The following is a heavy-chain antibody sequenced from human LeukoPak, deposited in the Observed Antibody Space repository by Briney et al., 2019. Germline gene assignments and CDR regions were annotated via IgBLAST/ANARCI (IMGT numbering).Heavy chain of an antibody. V-gene: IGHV3-21*01. Sequence: GGSLRLSCAASGFTFSSYSMNWVRQAPGKGLEWVSSISSGSSYIYYADSVKGRFTISRDNAKNSLYLQMNSLRAEDTAVYYCARNRDDFWSGYWVTWGQGTLVTVSS. CDR2: ISSGSSYI. D-gene: IGHD3-3*01. CDR1: GFTFSSYS. CDR3: ARNRDDFWSGYWVT. J-gene: IGHJ5*02.